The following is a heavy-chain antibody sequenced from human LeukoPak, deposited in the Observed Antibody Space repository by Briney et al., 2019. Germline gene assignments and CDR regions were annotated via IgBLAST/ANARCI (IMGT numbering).Heavy chain of an antibody. CDR3: AKETYDFWSGYYFDY. J-gene: IGHJ4*02. V-gene: IGHV3-33*06. CDR1: GFTFSSYG. CDR2: IWYDGSNK. Sequence: PGRSLRLSCAASGFTFSSYGMHWVRQAPGKGLEWVAVIWYDGSNKYYADSVKGRFTISRDNSKNTLYLQMNSLRAEDTAAYYCAKETYDFWSGYYFDYWGQGTLVTVSS. D-gene: IGHD3-3*01.